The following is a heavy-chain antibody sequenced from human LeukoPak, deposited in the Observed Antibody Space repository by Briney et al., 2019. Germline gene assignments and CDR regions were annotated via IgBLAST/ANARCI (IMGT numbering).Heavy chain of an antibody. CDR2: IIPIFGTA. CDR1: GGTFSSYA. CDR3: ARGPVDCSSNSCYGDNWFDP. J-gene: IGHJ5*02. D-gene: IGHD2-2*01. Sequence: GASVKVSCKASGGTFSSYAISWVRQAPGQGLEWMGGIIPIFGTANYAQKFQGRVTITADESTSTAYMELSSLRSEDTAVYYCARGPVDCSSNSCYGDNWFDPWGQGTLVTVSS. V-gene: IGHV1-69*13.